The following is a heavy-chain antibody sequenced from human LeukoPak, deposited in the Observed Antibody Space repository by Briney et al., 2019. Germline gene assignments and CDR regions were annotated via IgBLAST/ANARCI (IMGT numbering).Heavy chain of an antibody. Sequence: ASVKVSCKASGYTSTSYGISWVRQAPGQGLEWTGWISAYNGNTNYAQKLQGRVTMTTDTSTSTAYMELRSLRSDDTAVYYCAREGGDIVVVPAAMGYSWFDPWGQGTLVTVSS. D-gene: IGHD2-2*01. V-gene: IGHV1-18*01. CDR3: AREGGDIVVVPAAMGYSWFDP. CDR1: GYTSTSYG. CDR2: ISAYNGNT. J-gene: IGHJ5*02.